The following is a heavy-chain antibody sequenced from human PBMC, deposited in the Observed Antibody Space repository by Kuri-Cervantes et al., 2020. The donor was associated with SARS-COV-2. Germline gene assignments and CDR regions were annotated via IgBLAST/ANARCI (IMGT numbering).Heavy chain of an antibody. D-gene: IGHD1-1*01. V-gene: IGHV3-15*01. CDR2: IKSKSDDGTT. CDR3: TTGGTTTSFAFDI. J-gene: IGHJ3*02. CDR1: GFTFSNAW. Sequence: GESLKISCAASGFTFSNAWTSWVRQAPGKGLEWVGRIKSKSDDGTTDYAAPVKGRFTLSRDDLENTVYLQMNSLKPEDTAVYYCTTGGTTTSFAFDIWGQGTMVTVSS.